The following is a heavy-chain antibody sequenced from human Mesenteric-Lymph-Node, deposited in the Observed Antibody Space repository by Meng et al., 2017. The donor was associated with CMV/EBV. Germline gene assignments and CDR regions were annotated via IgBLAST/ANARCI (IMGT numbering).Heavy chain of an antibody. Sequence: GGSLRLSCTGPGFTFSDYGMNWVRQAPGKGLEWVSYITTTSSTIYYADSVKGRFTISRDNAKNSLYLQMNSLRVEDTAVYYCVVASDGTFPFDYWGQGTLVTVSS. J-gene: IGHJ4*02. V-gene: IGHV3-48*04. CDR1: GFTFSDYG. CDR2: ITTTSSTI. CDR3: VVASDGTFPFDY. D-gene: IGHD6-13*01.